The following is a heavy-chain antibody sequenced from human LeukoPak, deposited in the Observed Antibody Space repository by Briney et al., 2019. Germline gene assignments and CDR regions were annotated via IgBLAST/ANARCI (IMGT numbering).Heavy chain of an antibody. CDR2: ISSSSKDK. V-gene: IGHV3-21*04. J-gene: IGHJ3*02. CDR1: GFTFSNYA. D-gene: IGHD3-22*01. CDR3: AKDYMAHYYDSSGYYYIDAFDI. Sequence: KPGGSLRLSCAASGFTFSNYAMNWVRQAPGKGLEWVSSISSSSKDKYYADSVKGRFTISRDNSKNTLYLQMNSLRAEDTAVYYCAKDYMAHYYDSSGYYYIDAFDIWGQGTMVTVSS.